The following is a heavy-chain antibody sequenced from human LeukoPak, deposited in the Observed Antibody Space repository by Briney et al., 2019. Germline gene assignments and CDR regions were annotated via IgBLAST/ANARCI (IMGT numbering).Heavy chain of an antibody. CDR2: INPNSGGT. J-gene: IGHJ3*02. V-gene: IGHV1-2*02. Sequence: ASVKVSCKASGYTFTGYYMHWVRQAPGQGLEWMGWINPNSGGTNYAQKFQGRVTMTRDTSISTAYMELSRLRSDDTAVYYCAREYYYDRSGYPLGAFDIWGQGTMVTVSS. CDR1: GYTFTGYY. D-gene: IGHD3-22*01. CDR3: AREYYYDRSGYPLGAFDI.